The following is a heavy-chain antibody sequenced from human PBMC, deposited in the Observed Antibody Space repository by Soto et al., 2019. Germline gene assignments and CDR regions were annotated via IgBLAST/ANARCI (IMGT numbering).Heavy chain of an antibody. Sequence: GSLRLSCAASGFTFSSYWMSWVRQAPGKGLEWVANIKQDGSEKYYVDSVKGRFTISRDNAKNSLYLQMNSLRAEDTAVYYCARDPNIVLVPAALRSYYYYYGMDVWAQGTTVT. CDR2: IKQDGSEK. V-gene: IGHV3-7*01. J-gene: IGHJ6*02. CDR1: GFTFSSYW. CDR3: ARDPNIVLVPAALRSYYYYYGMDV. D-gene: IGHD2-2*01.